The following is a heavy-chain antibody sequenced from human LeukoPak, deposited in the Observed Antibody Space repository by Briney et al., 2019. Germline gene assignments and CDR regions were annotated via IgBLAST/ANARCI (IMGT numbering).Heavy chain of an antibody. CDR1: GFTFSSHG. Sequence: GGSLRLSCTASGFTFSSHGMSWVRQAPGKGLEWVSALRASGGSRYYADSVKGRFTISRDNSQNTVYLQMNSLRAEDTAVYFCARGHHSGSGRWAFYFDYWGPGALVSVSS. CDR3: ARGHHSGSGRWAFYFDY. J-gene: IGHJ4*01. V-gene: IGHV3-23*01. D-gene: IGHD3-10*01. CDR2: LRASGGSR.